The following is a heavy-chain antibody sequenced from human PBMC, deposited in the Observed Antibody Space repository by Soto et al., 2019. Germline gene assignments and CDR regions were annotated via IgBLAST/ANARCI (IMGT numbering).Heavy chain of an antibody. J-gene: IGHJ4*02. Sequence: QPGGSLRLSCAASGLTFTSYSMNWVRQAPGKGLEWVSFISSSSSTIYYADTVKGRITISRDNAKNSLYLQMNILRDEDTAVYYCARDRGYTYGFDFWGQGA. CDR1: GLTFTSYS. V-gene: IGHV3-48*02. CDR3: ARDRGYTYGFDF. D-gene: IGHD5-18*01. CDR2: ISSSSSTI.